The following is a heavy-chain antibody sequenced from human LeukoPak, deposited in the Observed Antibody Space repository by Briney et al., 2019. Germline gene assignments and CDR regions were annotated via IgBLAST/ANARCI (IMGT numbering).Heavy chain of an antibody. CDR1: GCGFTKYR. CDR3: ARLTVVTHEPGH. V-gene: IGHV5-51*01. J-gene: IGHJ4*02. D-gene: IGHD4-23*01. Sequence: GESLNISFEGAGCGFTKYRIGWVRQIPEKGLEWMGIIYPGDSDTRYSPSFQGQVTISADKSISTAYLQWSSLKASDTAMYYCARLTVVTHEPGHWGQGTLVTVSS. CDR2: IYPGDSDT.